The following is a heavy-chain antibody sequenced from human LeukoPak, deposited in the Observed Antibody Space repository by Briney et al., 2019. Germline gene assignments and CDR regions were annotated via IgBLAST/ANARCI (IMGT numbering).Heavy chain of an antibody. CDR2: IYSGGST. D-gene: IGHD2-2*01. CDR1: GFTVSSNY. Sequence: GSLRLSCAASGFTVSSNYMSWVRQAPGEGLEWVSVIYSGGSTYYADSVKGRFTISRDNSKNTLYLQMNSLRVEDTAVYYCARDSSSPHFDYWGQGTLVTVS. J-gene: IGHJ4*02. V-gene: IGHV3-53*01. CDR3: ARDSSSPHFDY.